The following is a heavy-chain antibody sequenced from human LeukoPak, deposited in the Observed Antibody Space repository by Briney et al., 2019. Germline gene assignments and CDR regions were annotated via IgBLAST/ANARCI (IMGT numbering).Heavy chain of an antibody. CDR1: GFTFSSYA. J-gene: IGHJ5*02. V-gene: IGHV3-23*01. Sequence: PGGSLRLPCAASGFTFSSYAMSWVRQAPGKGLEWVSAISGSGGSTYYADSVKGRFTISRDNSKNTLYLQMNSLRAEDTAVYYCAKARHDYGDYAFDPWGQGTLVTVSS. D-gene: IGHD4-17*01. CDR2: ISGSGGST. CDR3: AKARHDYGDYAFDP.